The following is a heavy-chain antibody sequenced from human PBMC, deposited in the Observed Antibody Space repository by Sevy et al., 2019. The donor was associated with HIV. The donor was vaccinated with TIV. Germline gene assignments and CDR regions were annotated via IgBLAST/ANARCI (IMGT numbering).Heavy chain of an antibody. Sequence: GGSLRLSCAASGFTVSSKYMSWVRQAPGKGLEWVSVIYSGEYTCYADSVKGRFTISRDISKNTLNLEMNNLRAEDTAISYCATTSTPLYYYALDVWGQGTTVTVSS. CDR1: GFTVSSKY. CDR3: ATTSTPLYYYALDV. J-gene: IGHJ6*02. D-gene: IGHD1-26*01. V-gene: IGHV3-53*01. CDR2: IYSGEYT.